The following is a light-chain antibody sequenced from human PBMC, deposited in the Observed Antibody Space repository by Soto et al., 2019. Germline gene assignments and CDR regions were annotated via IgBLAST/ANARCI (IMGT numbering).Light chain of an antibody. J-gene: IGKJ1*01. V-gene: IGKV1-39*01. CDR3: QQSYSTPWM. CDR1: QTVSDC. Sequence: DIHMTQSPSSLSASVGDRVTITCRAGQTVSDCLYWYQQKPGEAPKVLIYDASTLQTGVPSRFSGSGSGADFTLTISRLQPEDFATYYCQQSYSTPWMFGQGTKVEIK. CDR2: DAS.